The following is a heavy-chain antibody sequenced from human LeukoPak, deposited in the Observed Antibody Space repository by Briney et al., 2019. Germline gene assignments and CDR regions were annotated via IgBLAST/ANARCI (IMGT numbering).Heavy chain of an antibody. CDR1: GGSISSSSYY. D-gene: IGHD2-15*01. Sequence: SETLSLTCTVSGGSISSSSYYWSWIRQPAGKGLERIGRIYTSGSTNYNPSLKSRVTISVDTSKNQFSLKLSSVTAADTAVYYCARGIVVVAQLGFYFYYMDVWGKGTTVTISS. V-gene: IGHV4-61*02. CDR2: IYTSGST. CDR3: ARGIVVVAQLGFYFYYMDV. J-gene: IGHJ6*03.